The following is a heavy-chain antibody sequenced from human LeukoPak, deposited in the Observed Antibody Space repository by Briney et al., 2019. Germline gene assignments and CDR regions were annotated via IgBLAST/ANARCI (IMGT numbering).Heavy chain of an antibody. Sequence: PGGSLRLSCVASGFTFSSYTMSWVRQAPGKGLEWAPAISGSGSNTYYADSVKGRFTISRDNSKNTLYLQMNSLRAEDTAVYYCVKDLRGYCTTTTCSHFDYWGQGTLVTVSS. CDR2: ISGSGSNT. V-gene: IGHV3-23*01. D-gene: IGHD2-2*01. J-gene: IGHJ4*02. CDR3: VKDLRGYCTTTTCSHFDY. CDR1: GFTFSSYT.